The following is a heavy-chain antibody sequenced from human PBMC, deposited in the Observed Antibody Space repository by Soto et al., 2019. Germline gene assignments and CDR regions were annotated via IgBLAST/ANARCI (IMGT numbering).Heavy chain of an antibody. CDR2: ISTTSSYI. D-gene: IGHD4-17*01. Sequence: ESGGGLVKPGGSLRLSCEASGFTFRSYSMNWVPQAPGKGLEWVSSISTTSSYIYYGDSVKGRFTISRDNAKNSLFLQMNSLRAEDTAIYYCAREGDDYGDYKRAFDIWGQGTTVTVSS. J-gene: IGHJ3*02. CDR1: GFTFRSYS. V-gene: IGHV3-21*01. CDR3: AREGDDYGDYKRAFDI.